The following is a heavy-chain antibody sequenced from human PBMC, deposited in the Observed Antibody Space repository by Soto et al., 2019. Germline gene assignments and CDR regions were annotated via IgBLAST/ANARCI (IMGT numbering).Heavy chain of an antibody. J-gene: IGHJ1*01. D-gene: IGHD2-15*01. CDR1: GGTFSSYT. V-gene: IGHV1-69*02. CDR3: ARVPCSGGSCYQRSDIAEYFQH. Sequence: ASVKVSCKASGGTFSSYTISWVRQAPGQGLEWMGRIIPILGIANYAQKFQGRVTITADKSTSTAYMELSSLRSEDTAVYYCARVPCSGGSCYQRSDIAEYFQHWGQGTLVTVSS. CDR2: IIPILGIA.